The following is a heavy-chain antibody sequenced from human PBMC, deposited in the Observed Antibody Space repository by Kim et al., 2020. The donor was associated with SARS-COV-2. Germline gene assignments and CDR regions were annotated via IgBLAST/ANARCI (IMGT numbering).Heavy chain of an antibody. Sequence: GGSLRLSCAASGFTFSSYAMHWVRQAPGKGLEWVAVISYDGSNKYYADSVKGRFTISRDNSKNTLYLQMNSLRAEDTAVYYCARAQSGSYWGSFDYWGQG. J-gene: IGHJ4*02. D-gene: IGHD1-26*01. V-gene: IGHV3-30-3*01. CDR2: ISYDGSNK. CDR3: ARAQSGSYWGSFDY. CDR1: GFTFSSYA.